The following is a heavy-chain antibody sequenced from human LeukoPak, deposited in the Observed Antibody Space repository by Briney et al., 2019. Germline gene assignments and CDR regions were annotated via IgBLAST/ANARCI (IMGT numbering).Heavy chain of an antibody. CDR2: IRSKAYGETA. CDR3: TRDRGAYNLYDY. CDR1: GFTFGDYA. J-gene: IGHJ4*02. D-gene: IGHD1-1*01. V-gene: IGHV3-49*05. Sequence: KSGGSLRLSCTASGFTFGDYAMGWIRQAPGKGLEWVGFIRSKAYGETADYAASVKGRFTISRDDSKAIAYLQMNSLKTEDTAVYHCTRDRGAYNLYDYWGQGTLVTVSS.